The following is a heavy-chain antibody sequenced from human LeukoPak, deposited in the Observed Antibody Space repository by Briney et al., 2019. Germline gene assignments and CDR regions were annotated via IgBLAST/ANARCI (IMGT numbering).Heavy chain of an antibody. CDR1: GYTFTSYY. Sequence: GASVKVSCKASGYTFTSYYMHWVRQAPGQGLEWMGIINPSGGSTSYAQKFQGRVTMTRDTSTSTVYMELSSLRSEDTAVYYCARASRGIAAAAKAFDPWGQGTLVTVSS. CDR2: INPSGGST. D-gene: IGHD6-13*01. V-gene: IGHV1-46*01. J-gene: IGHJ5*02. CDR3: ARASRGIAAAAKAFDP.